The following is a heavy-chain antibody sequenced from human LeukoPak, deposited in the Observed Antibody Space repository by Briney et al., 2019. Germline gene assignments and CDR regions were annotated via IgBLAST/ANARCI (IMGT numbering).Heavy chain of an antibody. CDR2: ISSSSSYI. CDR3: ARAAYDFWSGYYSPYDY. J-gene: IGHJ4*02. CDR1: GFTFSSYS. Sequence: GGSLRLSCAASGFTFSSYSMNWVRQAPGKGLEWVSSISSSSSYIYYADSVKGRFTISRDNAENSLYLQMNSLRAEDTAVYYCARAAYDFWSGYYSPYDYWGQGTLVTVSS. D-gene: IGHD3-3*01. V-gene: IGHV3-21*01.